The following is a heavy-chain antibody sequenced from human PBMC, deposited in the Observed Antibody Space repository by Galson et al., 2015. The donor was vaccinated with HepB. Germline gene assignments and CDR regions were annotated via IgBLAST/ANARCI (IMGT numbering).Heavy chain of an antibody. CDR2: ISYDGSNK. J-gene: IGHJ3*02. Sequence: SLRLSCAASGFTFSSYGMHWVRQAPGKGLEWVAVISYDGSNKYYADSVKGRFTISRDNSKNTLYLQMNSLRAEDTAVYYCAKGLIGAYAFDIWGQGTMVTVSS. D-gene: IGHD2/OR15-2a*01. CDR3: AKGLIGAYAFDI. CDR1: GFTFSSYG. V-gene: IGHV3-30*18.